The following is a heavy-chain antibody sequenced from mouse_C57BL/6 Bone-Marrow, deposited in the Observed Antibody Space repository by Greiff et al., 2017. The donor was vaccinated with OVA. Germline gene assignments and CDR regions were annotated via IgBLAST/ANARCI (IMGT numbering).Heavy chain of an antibody. V-gene: IGHV2-9-1*01. D-gene: IGHD1-1*01. J-gene: IGHJ4*01. CDR2: IWTGGGT. CDR1: GFSLTSYA. Sequence: VKLMESGPGLVAPSQSLSITCTVSGFSLTSYAISWVRQPPGKGLEWLGVIWTGGGTNYNSALKSRLSISKENSKSQVFLKMNSLQTDDTARYYCDRKRGYYYGSSYPYAMDYWGQGTSVTVSS. CDR3: DRKRGYYYGSSYPYAMDY.